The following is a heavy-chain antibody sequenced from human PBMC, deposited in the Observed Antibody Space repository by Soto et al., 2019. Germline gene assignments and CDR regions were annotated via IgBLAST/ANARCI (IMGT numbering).Heavy chain of an antibody. Sequence: SETLSLTCTVSGGSISSGGYYWSWIRQHPGKGLEWIGYIYYSGSTYYNPSLKSRVTISVDTSKNQFSLKLSSVTAADTAVYYCARGAINTYYDFWSGYYGAPWFDPWGQGTLVTVSS. CDR3: ARGAINTYYDFWSGYYGAPWFDP. CDR2: IYYSGST. J-gene: IGHJ5*02. CDR1: GGSISSGGYY. V-gene: IGHV4-31*03. D-gene: IGHD3-3*01.